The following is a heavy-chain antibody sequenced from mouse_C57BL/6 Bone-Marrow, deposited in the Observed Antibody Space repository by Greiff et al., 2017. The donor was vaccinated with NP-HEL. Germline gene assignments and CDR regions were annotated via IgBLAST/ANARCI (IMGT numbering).Heavy chain of an antibody. J-gene: IGHJ3*01. CDR2: ISSGGSYT. D-gene: IGHD2-4*01. V-gene: IGHV5-6*01. CDR1: GFTFSSYG. CDR3: ARYDYDGAWFAY. Sequence: EVQLVESGGDLVKPGGSLKLSCAASGFTFSSYGMSWVRQTPDKRLEWVATISSGGSYTYYPDSVKGRFTISRDNAKNTLYLQMSSLKSEDTAMYYCARYDYDGAWFAYWGQGTLVTVSA.